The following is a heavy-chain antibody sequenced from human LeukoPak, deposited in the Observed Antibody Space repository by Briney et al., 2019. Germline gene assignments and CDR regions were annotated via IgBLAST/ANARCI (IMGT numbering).Heavy chain of an antibody. CDR3: ASLTGIAAAANDY. CDR1: GDSVSSNSAA. V-gene: IGHV6-1*01. D-gene: IGHD6-13*01. J-gene: IGHJ4*02. CDR2: TYYRSKWYK. Sequence: SQTLSLTCAISGDSVSSNSAAWHWIRQSPSRGLEWLGMTYYRSKWYKDDAVSVKSRITINSDTSKHPSSLRLNSVTPEDTAIYFCASLTGIAAAANDYWGQGTLVTVSS.